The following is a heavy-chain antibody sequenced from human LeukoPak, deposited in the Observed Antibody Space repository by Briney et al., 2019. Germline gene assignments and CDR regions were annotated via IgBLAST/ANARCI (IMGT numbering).Heavy chain of an antibody. Sequence: GGSLRLSCAASVFTFSAYEMNWVGQAAGKGLEGVSYISISGTLIYYADSVKGRFTISRDNAKNSLYLQMNSLTADDTAVYYCARDAYSGGWGPTYVDYWGQGTVVTVS. CDR1: VFTFSAYE. CDR3: ARDAYSGGWGPTYVDY. J-gene: IGHJ4*02. V-gene: IGHV3-48*03. D-gene: IGHD2-15*01. CDR2: ISISGTLI.